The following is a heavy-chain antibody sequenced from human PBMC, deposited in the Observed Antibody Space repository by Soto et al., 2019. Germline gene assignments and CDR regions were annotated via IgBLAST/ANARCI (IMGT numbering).Heavy chain of an antibody. CDR2: IDRDESVT. D-gene: IGHD1-1*01. CDR1: GFTLSSYW. CDR3: ARDLTTGTPPPYCDH. Sequence: EVQLVESGGGLVQPGGSLRLSCAGSGFTLSSYWMHWVRQAPGKGLEWVSRIDRDESVTTYADSVKGRFTISRDNAKNTLYLQMNSLRVEDTAVYYCARDLTTGTPPPYCDHWGQGTLVTVS. J-gene: IGHJ4*02. V-gene: IGHV3-74*01.